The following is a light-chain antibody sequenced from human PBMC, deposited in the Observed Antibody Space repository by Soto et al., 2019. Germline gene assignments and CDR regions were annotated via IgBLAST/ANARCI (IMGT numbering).Light chain of an antibody. V-gene: IGLV4-60*02. CDR2: LEGSGSY. J-gene: IGLJ3*02. CDR3: ETWDSNTRV. CDR1: SGHSSYI. Sequence: QLVLTQSSSASASLGSSVKLTCTLSSGHSSYIIAWHQQQPGKAPRYLMKLEGSGSYNKRSGVPDRFSGSSSGADRYLTISNLQFEDEADYYCETWDSNTRVFGGGTKLNVL.